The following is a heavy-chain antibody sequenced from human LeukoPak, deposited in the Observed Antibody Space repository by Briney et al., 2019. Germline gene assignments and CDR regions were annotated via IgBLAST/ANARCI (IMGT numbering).Heavy chain of an antibody. CDR3: ARTDSGSYDFDY. J-gene: IGHJ4*02. V-gene: IGHV3-23*01. Sequence: PGGSLRLSFAASGFTSSTYTISWVRQAPEKGLEWVSAISGSGGSTYYADSVKGRFTISRDNSKNTLYLQMNSLRAEDTAVYSCARTDSGSYDFDYWGQGTLVTVSS. CDR1: GFTSSTYT. D-gene: IGHD1-26*01. CDR2: ISGSGGST.